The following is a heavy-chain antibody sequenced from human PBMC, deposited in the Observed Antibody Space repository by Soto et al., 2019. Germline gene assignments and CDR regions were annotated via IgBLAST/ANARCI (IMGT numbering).Heavy chain of an antibody. CDR1: GGSISSYY. CDR2: IYYSGST. V-gene: IGHV4-59*08. Sequence: PSETLSLTCTVSGGSISSYYWSWIRQPPGKGLEWIGYIYYSGSTNYNPSLKSRVTISVDTSKNQFSLKLSSVTAADTAVYYCARQNDLGDKTYYSYMDVWGKGTTVTVSS. D-gene: IGHD3-16*01. CDR3: ARQNDLGDKTYYSYMDV. J-gene: IGHJ6*03.